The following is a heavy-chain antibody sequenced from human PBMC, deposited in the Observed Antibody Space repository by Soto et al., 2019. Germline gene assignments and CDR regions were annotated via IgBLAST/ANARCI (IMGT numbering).Heavy chain of an antibody. Sequence: QVQLQESGPGLVKPSETLSLTCTVSGGSISSYYWSWIRQPPGKGLEWIGYIYYSGSTNYNPSLKCRVTISVEPAKNQFSLQLSSGAAADTAVYYCARQDTGIGAAGFDYWGQGSLVTVSS. V-gene: IGHV4-59*08. CDR2: IYYSGST. CDR1: GGSISSYY. D-gene: IGHD6-13*01. J-gene: IGHJ4*02. CDR3: ARQDTGIGAAGFDY.